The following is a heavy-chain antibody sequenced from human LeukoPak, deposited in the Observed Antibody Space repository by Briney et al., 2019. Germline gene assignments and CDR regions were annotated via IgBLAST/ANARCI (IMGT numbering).Heavy chain of an antibody. CDR2: IFGSGGSP. CDR3: GKTTAGYSSGQKPAWPVDY. D-gene: IGHD5-18*01. J-gene: IGHJ4*02. Sequence: PGRSLRLSCEASGFTFGSFAMYWVRQAPGKGLEWIAGIFGSGGSPHYADSVKGRFTISRENSKNTVYLQITSLRAEDTAVYYCGKTTAGYSSGQKPAWPVDYWGQGTLVTVSS. V-gene: IGHV3-23*01. CDR1: GFTFGSFA.